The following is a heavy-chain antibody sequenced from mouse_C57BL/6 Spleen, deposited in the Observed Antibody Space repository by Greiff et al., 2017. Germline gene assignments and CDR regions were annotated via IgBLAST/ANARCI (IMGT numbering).Heavy chain of an antibody. CDR1: GFSFTSYG. CDR3: AKERWFAY. CDR2: IWGDGST. Sequence: QVQLQQSGPGLVAPSQSLSISCTVSGFSFTSYGVSWVRQPPGKGLEWLGEIWGDGSTTYYSALISRLSISKDNSKSQGFLKLNSLHTDDTATYNCAKERWFAYWGQGTLVTVSA. J-gene: IGHJ3*01. V-gene: IGHV2-3*01.